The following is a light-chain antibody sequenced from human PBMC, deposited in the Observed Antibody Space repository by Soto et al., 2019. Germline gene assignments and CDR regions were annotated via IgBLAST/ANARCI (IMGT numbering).Light chain of an antibody. J-gene: IGKJ1*01. CDR2: GAS. V-gene: IGKV3-15*01. CDR3: QHYNDWPPTWT. CDR1: QSVSSK. Sequence: EIVRTQSPATLSVSPGERATLFCRASQSVSSKLAWYQQKPGQAPRVLIYGASTRATGIPARFSDSGSGTEFTLTISSLQTEDFAVYYCQHYNDWPPTWTCGQGTRVEIK.